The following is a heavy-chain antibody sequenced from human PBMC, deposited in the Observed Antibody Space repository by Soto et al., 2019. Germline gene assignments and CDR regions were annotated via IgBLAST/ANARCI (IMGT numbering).Heavy chain of an antibody. Sequence: QGQLVESGGGWVKPGGSQRLSCAVSGFTFSDDYMSWIRQAPGKGLEWVSYISSSSTYTKYADSVKGRFTISRDNAKNLLYLQMNSLRAEDTAVYYCVRGGNYYGSGSPHWGQGTLVTVSS. D-gene: IGHD3-10*01. CDR3: VRGGNYYGSGSPH. CDR2: ISSSSTYT. J-gene: IGHJ4*02. V-gene: IGHV3-11*05. CDR1: GFTFSDDY.